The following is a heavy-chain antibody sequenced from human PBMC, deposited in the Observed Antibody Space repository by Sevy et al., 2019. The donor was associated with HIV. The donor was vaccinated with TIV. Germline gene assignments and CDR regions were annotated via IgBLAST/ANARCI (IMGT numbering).Heavy chain of an antibody. CDR1: GFTFSANW. V-gene: IGHV3-7*01. CDR2: IKGDGSDK. J-gene: IGHJ4*02. Sequence: GGSLRLSRAASGFTFSANWMNWVRQAPGKGLEWVANIKGDGSDKHYVDSVEGRFTISRDNAKNLLYLQMNSLRVEDMAVYYCAHETFGRFESWGQGTLVTVSS. D-gene: IGHD3-16*01. CDR3: AHETFGRFES.